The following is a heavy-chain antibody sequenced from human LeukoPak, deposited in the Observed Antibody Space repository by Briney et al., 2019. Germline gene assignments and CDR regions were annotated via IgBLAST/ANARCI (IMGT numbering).Heavy chain of an antibody. V-gene: IGHV4-39*01. CDR3: ARRMWFGELYYFDY. D-gene: IGHD3-10*01. Sequence: KPSETLSLTCTVSGGSISSSSYSWGWIRQPPGKGLEWIGSIYYSGSTYYNPSLKSRVTISVDTSKNQFSLKLSSVTAADTAVYYCARRMWFGELYYFDYWGQGTLVTVSS. CDR1: GGSISSSSYS. J-gene: IGHJ4*02. CDR2: IYYSGST.